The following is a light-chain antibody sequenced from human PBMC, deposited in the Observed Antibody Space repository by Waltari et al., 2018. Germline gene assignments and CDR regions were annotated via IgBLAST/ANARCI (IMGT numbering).Light chain of an antibody. Sequence: DIQMTQYPPTLSASVGDRVTIPCRASQSIMSWLAWYQQKPGKAPKILIYDASSLESGVPSRFSGSGSGTEFTLTISSLQPDDFATYYCQQYNSYSHFFGQGTKLEIK. J-gene: IGKJ2*01. V-gene: IGKV1-5*01. CDR3: QQYNSYSHF. CDR2: DAS. CDR1: QSIMSW.